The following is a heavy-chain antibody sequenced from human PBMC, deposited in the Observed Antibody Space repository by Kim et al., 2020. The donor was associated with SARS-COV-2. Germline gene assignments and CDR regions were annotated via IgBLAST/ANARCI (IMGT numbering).Heavy chain of an antibody. J-gene: IGHJ4*02. V-gene: IGHV3-7*03. CDR3: ASTQTFDY. CDR2: EGSEG. Sequence: EGSEGHYVDSVKGRFTISRDNAKNSLYLQMKSLRAEDTAVYYCASTQTFDYWGQGTLVTVSS.